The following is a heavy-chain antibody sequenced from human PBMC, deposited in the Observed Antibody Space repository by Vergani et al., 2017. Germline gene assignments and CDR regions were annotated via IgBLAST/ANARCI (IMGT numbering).Heavy chain of an antibody. Sequence: QVQLVESGGGVVQPGRSLRLSCAASGFSFSSFGFHWVRQAPGKGLEWVAFIHYDGSHEYYIDSVKGRFTISRDNSKNTLILQMNGLRAEDTAVYYCARDWSTYYDSGWFDPWGQGTLVTVSS. CDR1: GFSFSSFG. D-gene: IGHD3-22*01. CDR3: ARDWSTYYDSGWFDP. J-gene: IGHJ5*02. CDR2: IHYDGSHE. V-gene: IGHV3-33*01.